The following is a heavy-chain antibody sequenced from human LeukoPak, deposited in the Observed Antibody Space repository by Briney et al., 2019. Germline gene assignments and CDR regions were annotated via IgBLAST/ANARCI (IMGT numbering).Heavy chain of an antibody. J-gene: IGHJ4*02. Sequence: ASVKVSCKASGGTFSSYAISWVRQAPGQGLEWMGGIIPIFGTANYAQKFQGRVTITADESTSTAYMELSSLRSEDTAVYYCARSYSYGFWATDYWGQGTLVTVSS. CDR3: ARSYSYGFWATDY. D-gene: IGHD5-18*01. CDR2: IIPIFGTA. CDR1: GGTFSSYA. V-gene: IGHV1-69*13.